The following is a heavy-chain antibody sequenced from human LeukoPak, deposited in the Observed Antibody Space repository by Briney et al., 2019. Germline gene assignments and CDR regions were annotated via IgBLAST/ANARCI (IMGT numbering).Heavy chain of an antibody. CDR1: VYSACITY. CDR3: ARDNGRSSGWYYYLEY. J-gene: IGHJ4*02. Sequence: GGSLRLSRAHRVYSACITYMTWVCQGLRAGVGWVSVIYSGGGIYYADSVKGRFTISRDNSKNTLYLQMNSLRAEDTAVYYCARDNGRSSGWYYYLEYWGQGTLVTVSS. D-gene: IGHD6-19*01. CDR2: IYSGGGI. V-gene: IGHV3-53*01.